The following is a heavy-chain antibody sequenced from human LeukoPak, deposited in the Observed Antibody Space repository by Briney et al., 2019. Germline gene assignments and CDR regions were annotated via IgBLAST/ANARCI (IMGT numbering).Heavy chain of an antibody. V-gene: IGHV3-30*02. J-gene: IGHJ5*02. D-gene: IGHD5-18*01. CDR2: IRYDGSNK. Sequence: GGSLRLSCAASGFTFSSYGMHWVRQAPGKGLEWVAFIRYDGSNKYYADSVKGRFTISRDNSKNTLYLQMNSLRAEDTAAYYCAKDSGYSYGFNWFDPWGQGTLVTVSS. CDR3: AKDSGYSYGFNWFDP. CDR1: GFTFSSYG.